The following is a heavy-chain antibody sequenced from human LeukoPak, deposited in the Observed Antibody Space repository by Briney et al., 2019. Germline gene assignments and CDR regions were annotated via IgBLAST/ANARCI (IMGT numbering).Heavy chain of an antibody. CDR1: GGSITTYY. V-gene: IGHV4-59*01. J-gene: IGHJ4*02. D-gene: IGHD6-13*01. CDR2: ISYSGRT. CDR3: ARGRAAAGSSPDYFDF. Sequence: PSETLSLTRTVSGGSITTYYWSWIRQPPGRGLEWLGYISYSGRTNHNPSLKSRGTISLDTSKNQFALKLTSVTAADTAVYYCARGRAAAGSSPDYFDFWGRGTQVTVSS.